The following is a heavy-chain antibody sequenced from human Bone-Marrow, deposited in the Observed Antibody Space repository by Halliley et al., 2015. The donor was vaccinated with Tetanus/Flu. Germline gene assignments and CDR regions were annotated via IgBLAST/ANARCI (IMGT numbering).Heavy chain of an antibody. Sequence: TLSLTCTVSGGSITTYYWSWIRQPPGKGLEWIGFIHYTGSTSYNPSLKSRVTISLATSKTQFSLKLSSVTAADTAVYYCANLRLIDGYYSSGMDVWGHGTTVIVS. D-gene: IGHD2-8*01. J-gene: IGHJ6*02. V-gene: IGHV4-59*01. CDR2: IHYTGST. CDR1: GGSITTYY. CDR3: ANLRLIDGYYSSGMDV.